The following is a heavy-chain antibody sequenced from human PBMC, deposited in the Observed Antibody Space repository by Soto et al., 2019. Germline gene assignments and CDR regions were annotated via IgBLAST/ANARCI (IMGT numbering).Heavy chain of an antibody. V-gene: IGHV2-5*02. CDR1: GFSLSTSGVG. CDR3: AHARHTYSYYGMDV. J-gene: IGHJ6*02. CDR2: IYWDDGK. Sequence: QITLKESGPTLVKPTQTLTLTCTFSGFSLSTSGVGVGWIRQPPGKALEWLALIYWDDGKRYSPSLKSRLTISNHTXXNQVVLTMTNMDPVDTATYYCAHARHTYSYYGMDVWGQGTTVTVSS.